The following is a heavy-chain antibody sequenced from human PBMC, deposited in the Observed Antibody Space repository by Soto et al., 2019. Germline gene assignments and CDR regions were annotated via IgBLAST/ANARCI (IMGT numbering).Heavy chain of an antibody. CDR3: ARAGGELDY. CDR1: GFTFSSYS. Sequence: EVQLVESGGGLVQPGGSLRLSCAASGFTFSSYSMNWVRQAPGKGLEWVSYISSSSSTIYYADSVKGRFTISRDNAKNSLYRQMSSLRAEDTAVYYCARAGGELDYWGQGTLVTVSS. D-gene: IGHD2-21*01. V-gene: IGHV3-48*01. CDR2: ISSSSSTI. J-gene: IGHJ4*02.